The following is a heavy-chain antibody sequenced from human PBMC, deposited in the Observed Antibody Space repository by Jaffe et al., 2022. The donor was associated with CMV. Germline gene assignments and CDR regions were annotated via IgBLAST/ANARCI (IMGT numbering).Heavy chain of an antibody. CDR3: ATLRGGDDSWVDP. J-gene: IGHJ5*02. Sequence: EVQLVESGGGLVQPGGSLRLSCAASGFTFSHYWMHWVRQVPGKGLVWVSRINGDGSSTSYGDSVKGRFTISRDNAKNTLFLQMHSLRVDDSALYYCATLRGGDDSWVDPWGQGTLVTVSS. CDR1: GFTFSHYW. CDR2: INGDGSST. D-gene: IGHD3-10*01. V-gene: IGHV3-74*01.